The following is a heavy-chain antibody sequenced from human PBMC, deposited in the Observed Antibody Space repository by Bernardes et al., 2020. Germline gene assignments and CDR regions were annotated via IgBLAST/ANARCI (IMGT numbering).Heavy chain of an antibody. CDR2: IFNSDSGDT. D-gene: IGHD1-1*01. V-gene: IGHV4-61*01. Sequence: SETLSLTCTVSGAYVTSGRYYWSWIRQPPGKGLEWIGYIFNSDSGDTNYNPSLKSRVTISADTSKNQFSLELTSVTAADTAIYYCARGRYSWNDGNWFDPWGQGNLVTVSS. CDR3: ARGRYSWNDGNWFDP. J-gene: IGHJ5*02. CDR1: GAYVTSGRYY.